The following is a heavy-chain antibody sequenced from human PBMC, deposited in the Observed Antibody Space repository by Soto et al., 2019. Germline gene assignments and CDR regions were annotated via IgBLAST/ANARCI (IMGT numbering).Heavy chain of an antibody. CDR3: ARGSYIYGSGSFQPHFDY. D-gene: IGHD3-10*01. V-gene: IGHV1-2*04. Sequence: QVQLMQSGAEVKKPGASVKVSCKASGYTFTGYYMHWVRQAPGQGLEWMGWINPNSGGTNYAQKFQGWVTMTRDTSISTAYMELSRLRSDDTAVYYCARGSYIYGSGSFQPHFDYWGQGTLVTVSS. J-gene: IGHJ4*02. CDR1: GYTFTGYY. CDR2: INPNSGGT.